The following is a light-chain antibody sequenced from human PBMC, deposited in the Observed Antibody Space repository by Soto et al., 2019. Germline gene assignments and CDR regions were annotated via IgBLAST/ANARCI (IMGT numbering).Light chain of an antibody. Sequence: QSVLTQPPSVSGAPGQRVTISCTGSSSNIGAGYDVHWYQQLPGTAPKLLIYGNSNRPSGVPDRFSGSKSGTSASLAITGLQPEDEADYYCQSYDSTDVVFGGGTKLTVL. V-gene: IGLV1-40*01. J-gene: IGLJ2*01. CDR2: GNS. CDR1: SSNIGAGYD. CDR3: QSYDSTDVV.